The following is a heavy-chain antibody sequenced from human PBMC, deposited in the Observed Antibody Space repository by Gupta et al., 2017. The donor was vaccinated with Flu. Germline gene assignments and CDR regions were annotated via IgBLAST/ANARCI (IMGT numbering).Heavy chain of an antibody. CDR2: ISGSGGST. D-gene: IGHD2-2*01. Sequence: EVQLFESGGGLVQPGGSLRLSCAASGFTFCSYAMSWVRQAPGKGLEWVSGISGSGGSTYYADSVKGRFTISRDNSKNTLYLQMNSLRAEDTAVYYCAKCVIPTSMRGGDWFDPWGQGTLVTVSS. CDR3: AKCVIPTSMRGGDWFDP. CDR1: GFTFCSYA. V-gene: IGHV3-23*01. J-gene: IGHJ5*02.